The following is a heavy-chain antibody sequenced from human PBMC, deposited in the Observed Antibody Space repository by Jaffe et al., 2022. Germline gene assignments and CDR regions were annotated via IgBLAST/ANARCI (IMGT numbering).Heavy chain of an antibody. CDR1: GFTFSSYG. CDR2: IRYDGSNK. J-gene: IGHJ6*03. V-gene: IGHV3-30*02. CDR3: AKPSGQGGSGSYYYYYYYYMDV. Sequence: QVQLVESGGGVVQPGGSLRLSCAASGFTFSSYGMHWVRQAPGKGLEWVAFIRYDGSNKYYADSVKGRFTISRDNSKNTLYLQMNSLRAEDTAVYYCAKPSGQGGSGSYYYYYYYYMDVWGKGTTVTVSS. D-gene: IGHD3-10*01.